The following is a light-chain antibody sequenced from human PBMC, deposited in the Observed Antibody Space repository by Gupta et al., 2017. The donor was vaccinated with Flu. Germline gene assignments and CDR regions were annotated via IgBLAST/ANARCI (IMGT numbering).Light chain of an antibody. V-gene: IGKV3-20*01. CDR1: RSVTSTY. J-gene: IGKJ2*01. CDR3: QQYCSPPLYA. Sequence: IVLTQSPGTLSLSPGERATLSCRASRSVTSTYLAWYQQKPGQAPRLLIYGASSRATGIPDRFRGTGSGTDFTLTINRLEPEDFAVYSCQQYCSPPLYAFGQGTKLEIK. CDR2: GAS.